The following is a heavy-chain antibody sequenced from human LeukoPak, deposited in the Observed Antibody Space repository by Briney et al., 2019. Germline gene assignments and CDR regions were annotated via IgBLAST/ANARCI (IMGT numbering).Heavy chain of an antibody. D-gene: IGHD3-10*01. Sequence: VKVSCKASGGTFSSYAISWVRQAPGQGLEWMGGIIPIFGTANDAQKFQGRVTITTDESTSTAYIELSSLRSEDTAVYYCARDSYPREGWFDPWGQGTLVTVSS. CDR2: IIPIFGTA. V-gene: IGHV1-69*05. CDR1: GGTFSSYA. CDR3: ARDSYPREGWFDP. J-gene: IGHJ5*02.